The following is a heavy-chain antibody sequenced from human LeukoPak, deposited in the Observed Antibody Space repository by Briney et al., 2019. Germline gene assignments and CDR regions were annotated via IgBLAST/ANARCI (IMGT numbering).Heavy chain of an antibody. CDR2: IKQDGGEK. Sequence: GGSLRLSCAASGFTFSVYWMTLVRQAPGKGLEWVAHIKQDGGEKYYVDSVKGRFTISRDNAKNLVYLQMNSLRVEDTAVYYCARGWNYAFRFDYWGQGTPVTVSS. J-gene: IGHJ4*02. V-gene: IGHV3-7*01. CDR3: ARGWNYAFRFDY. CDR1: GFTFSVYW. D-gene: IGHD1-7*01.